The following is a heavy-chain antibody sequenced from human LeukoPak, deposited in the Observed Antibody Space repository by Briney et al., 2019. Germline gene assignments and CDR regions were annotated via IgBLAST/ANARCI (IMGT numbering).Heavy chain of an antibody. CDR2: ISGSGGST. CDR3: AKSWFGELLTVYFDY. V-gene: IGHV3-23*01. CDR1: GFTFSSYA. D-gene: IGHD3-10*01. J-gene: IGHJ4*02. Sequence: PGGSLRLSCAASGFTFSSYAMSWVRQAPGKGLEWVSAISGSGGSTYYADSVKGRFTISRDNSKNTLYLQMNSLRAEDTAVCYCAKSWFGELLTVYFDYWGQGTLVTVSS.